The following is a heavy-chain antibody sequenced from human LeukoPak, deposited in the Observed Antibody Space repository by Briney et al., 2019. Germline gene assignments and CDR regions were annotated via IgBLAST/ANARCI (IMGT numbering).Heavy chain of an antibody. V-gene: IGHV4-34*01. CDR2: INHSGST. CDR1: GGSFSGYY. D-gene: IGHD3-3*01. J-gene: IGHJ4*02. Sequence: ASETLSLTCAVYGGSFSGYYWSWIRQPPGKGLEWIGEINHSGSTNYNPSPKSRVTISVDTSKNQFSLKLSSVTAADTAVYYCAVALWSGYYGDYWGQGTLVTVSS. CDR3: AVALWSGYYGDY.